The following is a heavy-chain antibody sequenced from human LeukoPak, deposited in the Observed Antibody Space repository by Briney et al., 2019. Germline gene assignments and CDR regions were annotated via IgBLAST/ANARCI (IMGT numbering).Heavy chain of an antibody. CDR2: MNNDGRVI. CDR3: AREFEATGFWALDY. D-gene: IGHD3-16*01. V-gene: IGHV3-74*01. CDR1: GFTFSSYE. J-gene: IGHJ4*02. Sequence: GGSLRLSCAASGFTFSSYEMNWVRQAPGKGLAWVLRMNNDGRVISYADSVKGRFTVSRDNAKNTLYLQMNSLRAEDTAVYYCAREFEATGFWALDYWGQGTLVTASS.